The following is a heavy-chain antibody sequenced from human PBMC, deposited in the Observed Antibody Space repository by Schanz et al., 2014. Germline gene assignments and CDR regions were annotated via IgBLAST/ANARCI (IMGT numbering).Heavy chain of an antibody. V-gene: IGHV3-23*01. CDR3: AKAKSGAHGAFDI. J-gene: IGHJ3*02. CDR2: MIGSGSSV. Sequence: EVQLLESGGGLVQPGGSLRLSCVASGFTFSSYAMSWVRQAPGKGLEWVSRMIGSGSSVFYADSVKGRFTISRDNSKNTLFLQMDSLRVEDTAVYYCAKAKSGAHGAFDIWGQGTMVTVSS. D-gene: IGHD3-10*01. CDR1: GFTFSSYA.